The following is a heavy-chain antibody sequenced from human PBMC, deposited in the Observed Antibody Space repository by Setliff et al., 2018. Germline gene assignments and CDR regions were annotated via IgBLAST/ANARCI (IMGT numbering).Heavy chain of an antibody. V-gene: IGHV3-23*01. Sequence: LRLSCAASGFTFSSYAMSWVRQAPGKGLEWASAISGSGGSTYYADSVKGRFTISRDNSKNTLYLQMNSLRAEDTAVYYCAKHSIAVAGTKRDYFDYWGQGTLVTVSS. CDR3: AKHSIAVAGTKRDYFDY. J-gene: IGHJ4*02. D-gene: IGHD6-19*01. CDR1: GFTFSSYA. CDR2: ISGSGGST.